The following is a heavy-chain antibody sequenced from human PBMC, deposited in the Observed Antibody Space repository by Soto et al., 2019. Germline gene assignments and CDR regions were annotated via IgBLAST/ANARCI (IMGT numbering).Heavy chain of an antibody. V-gene: IGHV3-23*01. CDR2: ISGSGGST. CDR3: AKDRFRIVGATISDY. J-gene: IGHJ4*02. D-gene: IGHD1-26*01. CDR1: GFTFSSYA. Sequence: EVQLLESGGGLVQPGGSLRLSCAASGFTFSSYAMSWVRQAPGKGLEWVSAISGSGGSTYYADSVKGRFTISRDNSKNPLDLQMNSLRAEDTAVYYCAKDRFRIVGATISDYWGQGTLVTVSS.